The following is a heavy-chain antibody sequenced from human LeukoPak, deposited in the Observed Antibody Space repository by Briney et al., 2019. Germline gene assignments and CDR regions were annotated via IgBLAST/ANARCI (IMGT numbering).Heavy chain of an antibody. CDR2: IYYSGST. D-gene: IGHD3-3*01. V-gene: IGHV4-39*07. CDR3: AGEPVGDFWATFDP. J-gene: IGHJ5*02. Sequence: SETLSLTCTVSGGSISSSSYYWGWIRQPPGMGLEWIGSIYYSGSTYYNPSLKSRVTISVDTSKNQFSLKLSSVTAADTAVYYCAGEPVGDFWATFDPWGQGTLVTVSS. CDR1: GGSISSSSYY.